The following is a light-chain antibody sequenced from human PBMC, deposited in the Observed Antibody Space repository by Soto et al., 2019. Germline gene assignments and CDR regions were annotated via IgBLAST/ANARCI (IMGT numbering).Light chain of an antibody. CDR1: SSDVGAYNY. J-gene: IGLJ3*02. Sequence: QSALTQPASVSGSPGQSITISCTGTSSDVGAYNYVSWYQQHPGKAPKLMIYEVSNRPSGVSNRFSGSKSGNTASLTISGLQADDEADYYCSSYATSSTLAVFGGGTQLTVL. CDR2: EVS. V-gene: IGLV2-14*01. CDR3: SSYATSSTLAV.